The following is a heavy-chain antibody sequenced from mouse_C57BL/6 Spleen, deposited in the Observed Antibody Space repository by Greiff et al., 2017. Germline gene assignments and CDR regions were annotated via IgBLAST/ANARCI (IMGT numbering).Heavy chain of an antibody. D-gene: IGHD2-3*01. CDR3: ARWLLDAMDY. CDR2: INPNYGTT. CDR1: GYSFTDYN. Sequence: LMESGASVKISCKASGYSFTDYNMNWVKQSNGKSLEWIGVINPNYGTTSYNQKFKGKATLTVDQSSSTAYMQLNSLTSEDSAVYYCARWLLDAMDYWGQGTSVTVSS. V-gene: IGHV1-39*01. J-gene: IGHJ4*01.